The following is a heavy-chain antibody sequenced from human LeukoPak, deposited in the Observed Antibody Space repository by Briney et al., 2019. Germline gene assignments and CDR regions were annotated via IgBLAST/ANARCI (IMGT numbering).Heavy chain of an antibody. V-gene: IGHV1-2*02. D-gene: IGHD3-10*01. J-gene: IGHJ5*02. CDR2: INPNSGGT. CDR3: ARDLGYYYGSGAHEGWFDP. Sequence: ASVKVSCKASGYTFTNFGISWVRQAPGQGLEWMGWINPNSGGTNYAQKFQGRVTMTRDTSISTAYMELSRLRSDDTAVYCCARDLGYYYGSGAHEGWFDPWGQGTLVTVSS. CDR1: GYTFTNFG.